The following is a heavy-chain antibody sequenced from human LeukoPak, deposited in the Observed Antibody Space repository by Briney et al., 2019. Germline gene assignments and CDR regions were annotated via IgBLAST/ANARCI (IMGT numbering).Heavy chain of an antibody. CDR2: IYYSGST. Sequence: SETLSLTCTVSGGSISSSSYYWGWIRQPPGKGLEWIGSIYYSGSTYYNPSLKSRVTISVDTSKNQFSLKLSSVTAADTAVYYCARLYNTAMVAGFDYWGQGTLVTVSS. CDR1: GGSISSSSYY. CDR3: ARLYNTAMVAGFDY. J-gene: IGHJ4*02. V-gene: IGHV4-39*07. D-gene: IGHD5-18*01.